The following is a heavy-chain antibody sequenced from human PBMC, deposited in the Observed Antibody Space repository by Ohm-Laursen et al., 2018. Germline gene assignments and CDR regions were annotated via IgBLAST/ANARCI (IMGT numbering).Heavy chain of an antibody. CDR1: PLSFSGDS. CDR2: IKRKADGETT. J-gene: IGHJ3*02. V-gene: IGHV3-15*01. CDR3: ATGLPADDAFNI. Sequence: SLRLSCSASPLSFSGDSMNWVRQAPGKGLEWVGRIKRKADGETTDYAAPVKDRLTISRDDSKTTLYLQMNSLKTEDTAVYYCATGLPADDAFNIWGQGTMVTVSS.